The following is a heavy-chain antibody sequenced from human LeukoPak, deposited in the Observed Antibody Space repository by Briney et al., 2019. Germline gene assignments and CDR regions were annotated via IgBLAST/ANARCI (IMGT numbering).Heavy chain of an antibody. CDR3: ARDRRTYSSSWTDAFDI. Sequence: PSETLSLTXTVSGGSISSYYWSWIRQPAGKGLEWIGRIYTSGSTNYNPSLKSRVTMSVDTSKNQFSLKLSSVTAADTAVYYCARDRRTYSSSWTDAFDIWGQGTMVTVSS. CDR1: GGSISSYY. CDR2: IYTSGST. V-gene: IGHV4-4*07. D-gene: IGHD6-13*01. J-gene: IGHJ3*02.